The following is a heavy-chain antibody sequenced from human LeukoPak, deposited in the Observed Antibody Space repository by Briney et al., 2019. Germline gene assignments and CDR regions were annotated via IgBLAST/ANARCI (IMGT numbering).Heavy chain of an antibody. CDR2: IRNDGSNK. D-gene: IGHD2-15*01. CDR3: ARADYCSGGSCYRYYYYYYMDV. J-gene: IGHJ6*03. Sequence: QSGGSLRLSCAASGFIFSNYGMHWVRQAPGKGLEWVSFIRNDGSNKYYADSVKGRFTISRDNSKNTLYLQMNSLRAEDTAVYYCARADYCSGGSCYRYYYYYYMDVWGKGTTVTVSS. V-gene: IGHV3-30*02. CDR1: GFIFSNYG.